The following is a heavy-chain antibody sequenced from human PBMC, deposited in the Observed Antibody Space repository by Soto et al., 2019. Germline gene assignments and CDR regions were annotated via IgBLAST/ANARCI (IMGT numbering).Heavy chain of an antibody. V-gene: IGHV3-23*01. J-gene: IGHJ2*01. CDR3: AKVAFDNWFFDL. CDR2: NSGSGATT. CDR1: GLTSNDYA. Sequence: EVQLLESGGGLVHPGGSLRLSCAASGLTSNDYAMSWVRQAPGKGLEWVSANSGSGATTYYADSVKGRFTISRDNSRDTLYLEMKSLRAEDTAIYYRAKVAFDNWFFDLWGRGTLVTVSS.